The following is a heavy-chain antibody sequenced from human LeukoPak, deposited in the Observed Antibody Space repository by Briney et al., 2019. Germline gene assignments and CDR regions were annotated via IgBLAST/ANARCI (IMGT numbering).Heavy chain of an antibody. CDR1: GASISSSY. J-gene: IGHJ4*02. CDR3: ARTAGRDGYNDGD. CDR2: ITNTGSS. V-gene: IGHV4-59*01. D-gene: IGHD5-24*01. Sequence: SETLSLTCTVSGASISSSYWSWIRQPPGKGLEWIAYITNTGSSNYNPSLKSRISISVDTSKNQFSLRLTSVPAADTAVYYCARTAGRDGYNDGDWGQGTLVTVSS.